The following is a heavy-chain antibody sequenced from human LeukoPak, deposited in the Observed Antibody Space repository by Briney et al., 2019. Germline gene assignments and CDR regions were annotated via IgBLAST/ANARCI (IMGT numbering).Heavy chain of an antibody. J-gene: IGHJ5*02. CDR3: AHPTEYSSSWYGNWFDP. CDR1: GFTVSSNS. D-gene: IGHD6-13*01. V-gene: IGHV3-53*01. CDR2: IYSGGST. Sequence: GGSLRLSCTVSGFTVSSNSMSWVRQAPGKGLEWVSFIYSGGSTQYSDSVKGRFTISRDNSKNTLYLQMNSLRAEDTAVYYCAHPTEYSSSWYGNWFDPWGQGTLVTVSS.